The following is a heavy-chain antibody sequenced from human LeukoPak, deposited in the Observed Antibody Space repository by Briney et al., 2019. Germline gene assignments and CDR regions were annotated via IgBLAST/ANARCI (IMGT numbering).Heavy chain of an antibody. CDR3: ARGRPPYYFDY. CDR1: GFPVSSNC. V-gene: IGHV3-53*01. J-gene: IGHJ4*02. CDR2: IYTGGNT. Sequence: GGSLRLSCTASGFPVSSNCMTWVRQAPGKGLEWVSVIYTGGNTDHADSVQGRFTLSRDNSKNTLYLHMNSLRVEDTAVYYCARGRPPYYFDYWGQGTLVTVSS.